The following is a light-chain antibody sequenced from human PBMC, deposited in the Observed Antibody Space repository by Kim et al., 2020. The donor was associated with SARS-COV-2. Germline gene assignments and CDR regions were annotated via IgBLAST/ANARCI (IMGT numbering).Light chain of an antibody. CDR1: SSDVGDTNY. J-gene: IGLJ3*02. CDR3: SSYASRNSWV. CDR2: EVT. Sequence: QSVTISCTGTSSDVGDTNYVSWYQQYPGKAPKVIIHEVTKRPSGVPDRFSGSKSYNTASLAVSGLQAEDEADYYCSSYASRNSWVFGGGTKVTVL. V-gene: IGLV2-8*01.